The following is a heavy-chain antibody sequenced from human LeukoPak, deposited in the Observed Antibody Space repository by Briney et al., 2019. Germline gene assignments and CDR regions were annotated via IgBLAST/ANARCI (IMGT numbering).Heavy chain of an antibody. J-gene: IGHJ4*02. CDR3: ARDTAMAFDY. D-gene: IGHD5-18*01. CDR2: ISSSSSYI. V-gene: IGHV3-21*01. Sequence: GGSLRLSCAASGFTFSSYSMNWVRQAPGKGLEWVSSISSSSSYISYADSVKGRFTTSRDNAKNSLYLQMNSLRAEDTAVYYCARDTAMAFDYWGQGTLVTVSS. CDR1: GFTFSSYS.